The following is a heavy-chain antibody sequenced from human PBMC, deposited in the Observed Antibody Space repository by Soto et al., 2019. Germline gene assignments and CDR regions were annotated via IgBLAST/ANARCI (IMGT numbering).Heavy chain of an antibody. CDR3: ARTTGRHLDF. Sequence: QLQLQESGPGLVKPWETLSLTCTVSYGSISVSNVFWGWVRQPPGKGLEWIGNIDYSGTAYFNPSLGTRVTLPVETSQNQFSLTLYSVTAADTAVYYCARTTGRHLDFWGQGILVTVSS. CDR2: IDYSGTA. CDR1: YGSISVSNVF. J-gene: IGHJ4*02. V-gene: IGHV4-39*01. D-gene: IGHD4-4*01.